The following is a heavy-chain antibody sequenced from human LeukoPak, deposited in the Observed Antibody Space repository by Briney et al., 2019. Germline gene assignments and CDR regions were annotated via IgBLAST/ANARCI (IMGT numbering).Heavy chain of an antibody. CDR1: GFTFSSYA. Sequence: PGGSLRLSCSASGFTFSSYAMHWVRQAPGKGLEYVSAFSSNGGSTYYADSVKGRFTISRDNSKNTLYLQMSSLRAEDTAVYYCVKDSDLVLTGYLFDYWGQGTLVTVSS. CDR3: VKDSDLVLTGYLFDY. J-gene: IGHJ4*02. CDR2: FSSNGGST. D-gene: IGHD3-9*01. V-gene: IGHV3-64D*06.